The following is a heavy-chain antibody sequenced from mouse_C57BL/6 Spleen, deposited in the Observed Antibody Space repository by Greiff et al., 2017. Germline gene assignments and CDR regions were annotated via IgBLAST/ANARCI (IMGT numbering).Heavy chain of an antibody. V-gene: IGHV1-15*01. CDR3: TSFLYYYGSSYWYFDV. J-gene: IGHJ1*03. D-gene: IGHD1-1*01. CDR1: GYTFTDYE. Sequence: QVQLQHSGAELVRPGASVTLSCKASGYTFTDYEMHWVKQTPVHGLEWIGAIDPETGGTAYNQKFKGKAILTADKSSSTAYMELRSLTSEDSAVYYCTSFLYYYGSSYWYFDVWGTGTTGTVSS. CDR2: IDPETGGT.